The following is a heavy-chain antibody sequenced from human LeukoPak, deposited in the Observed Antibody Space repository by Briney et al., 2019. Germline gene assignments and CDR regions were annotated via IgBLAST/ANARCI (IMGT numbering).Heavy chain of an antibody. CDR3: ARVYYDFWSGYSGPYNWFDP. Sequence: PSETLSLTCTVSGYSISSGYYWGWIRQPPGKGLEWIGSIYHSGSTYYNPSLKSRVTISVGTSKNQFSLKLSSVTAADTAVYYCARVYYDFWSGYSGPYNWFDPWGQGTLVTVSS. CDR1: GYSISSGYY. J-gene: IGHJ5*02. D-gene: IGHD3-3*01. CDR2: IYHSGST. V-gene: IGHV4-38-2*02.